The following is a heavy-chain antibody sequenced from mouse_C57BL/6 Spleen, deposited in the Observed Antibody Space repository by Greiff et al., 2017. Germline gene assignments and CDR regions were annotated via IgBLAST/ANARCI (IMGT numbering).Heavy chain of an antibody. V-gene: IGHV1-69*01. CDR2: IDPSDSYT. CDR1: GYTFTSYW. Sequence: QVQLQQPGAELVMPGASVKLSCKASGYTFTSYWMHWVKQRPGLGLEWIGEIDPSDSYTNYNQKFKGKSTLTVDKSSSTAYMQLSSLTSEDSAVYYCARRGVAHFDYWGQGTTLTVSS. D-gene: IGHD1-1*01. J-gene: IGHJ2*01. CDR3: ARRGVAHFDY.